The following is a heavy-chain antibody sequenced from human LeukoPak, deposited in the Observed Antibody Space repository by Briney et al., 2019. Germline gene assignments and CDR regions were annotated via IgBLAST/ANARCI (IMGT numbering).Heavy chain of an antibody. CDR1: GFTFSDYY. CDR2: ISSSGSTI. V-gene: IGHV3-11*04. CDR3: ARDRKAGSILTGYRY. J-gene: IGHJ4*02. Sequence: GGSLRLSCAASGFTFSDYYMSWIRQAPGKGLEWVSYISSSGSTIYYADSVKGRFTISRDNAKNSLYLQMNSLRAEDTAVYYCARDRKAGSILTGYRYWGQGTLVTVSS. D-gene: IGHD3-9*01.